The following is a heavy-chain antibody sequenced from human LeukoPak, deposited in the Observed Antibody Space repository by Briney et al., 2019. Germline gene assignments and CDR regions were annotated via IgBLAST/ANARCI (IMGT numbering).Heavy chain of an antibody. D-gene: IGHD1-1*01. Sequence: GGSLRLSCAASGFTFGSYDMYWIRQAPGKGLECVSSISRGGAYTYYADSVKGRFTISRDDSRNTLYLQMNSLRAEDTAVYYCSKKGQADNDGKPDWGQGTLVTVSS. CDR2: ISRGGAYT. V-gene: IGHV3-23*01. J-gene: IGHJ4*02. CDR1: GFTFGSYD. CDR3: SKKGQADNDGKPD.